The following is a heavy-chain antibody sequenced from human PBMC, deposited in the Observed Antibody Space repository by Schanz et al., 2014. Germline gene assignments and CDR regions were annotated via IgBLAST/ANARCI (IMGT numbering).Heavy chain of an antibody. J-gene: IGHJ2*01. CDR3: ARDPNTHSRSSARYFDL. CDR1: GFTFSSYG. Sequence: EVQLVESGGGLVHPGGSLRLSCAASGFTFSSYGLNWVRQAPGKGLEWVSYITSTSGTIYYADSVKGRFTISRDNAKNSLYLQMNSLRDEDTAVYYCARDPNTHSRSSARYFDLWGRGTLVTVSS. CDR2: ITSTSGTI. D-gene: IGHD6-6*01. V-gene: IGHV3-48*02.